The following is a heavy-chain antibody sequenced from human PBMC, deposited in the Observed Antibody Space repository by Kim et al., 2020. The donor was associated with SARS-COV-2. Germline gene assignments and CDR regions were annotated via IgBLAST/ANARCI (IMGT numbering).Heavy chain of an antibody. J-gene: IGHJ5*02. Sequence: GGSLRLSCAASGFTFSSYSMNWVRQAPGKGLEWVSSISSSSSYIYYADSVKGRFTISRDNAKNSLYLQMNSLRAEDTAVYYCARDPTTVTRGRYNWFDPWGQGTLVTVSS. D-gene: IGHD4-17*01. CDR2: ISSSSSYI. V-gene: IGHV3-21*01. CDR1: GFTFSSYS. CDR3: ARDPTTVTRGRYNWFDP.